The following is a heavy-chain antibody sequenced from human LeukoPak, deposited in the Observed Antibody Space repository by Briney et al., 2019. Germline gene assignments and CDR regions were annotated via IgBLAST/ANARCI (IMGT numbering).Heavy chain of an antibody. CDR1: GGSISSGGYY. V-gene: IGHV4-30-2*01. J-gene: IGHJ3*02. CDR2: IYHSGST. D-gene: IGHD6-6*01. CDR3: ARDLDSSSRAFDI. Sequence: SETLSLTCTVSGGSISSGGYYWSWIRQPPGKGLEWIGYIYHSGSTYYNPSLKSRVTISVDRSKNQFSLKLSSVTAADTAVYYCARDLDSSSRAFDIWGQGTMVTVSS.